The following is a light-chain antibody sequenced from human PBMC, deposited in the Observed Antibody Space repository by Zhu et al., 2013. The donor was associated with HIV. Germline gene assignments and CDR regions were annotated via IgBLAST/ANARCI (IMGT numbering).Light chain of an antibody. V-gene: IGLV1-51*01. CDR3: AGWDDSLNGVI. J-gene: IGLJ2*01. Sequence: QSVLTQPPSVSAAPGQKVTISCSGSNSNIGNNYVSWYQQLPGTAPKLLIYDNNKRPSGIPDRFSGSKSGTSATLGITGLQTGDEADYYCAGWDDSLNGVIFGGGTKLTVL. CDR1: NSNIGNNY. CDR2: DNN.